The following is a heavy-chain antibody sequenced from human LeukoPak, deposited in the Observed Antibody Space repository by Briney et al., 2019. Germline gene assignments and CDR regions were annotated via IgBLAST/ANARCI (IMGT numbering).Heavy chain of an antibody. CDR3: AREEFYYDFWSGASQPHGMDV. D-gene: IGHD3-3*01. Sequence: GGSLRLSGAASGSTFSSYSMNWVRTAPGKGLGWASYSSSSSSTKYYADSVKGRFTISRDNAKNSLYLQMNSLRDEDTAVYYCAREEFYYDFWSGASQPHGMDVWGQGTTVTVSS. CDR2: SSSSSSTK. V-gene: IGHV3-48*02. J-gene: IGHJ6*02. CDR1: GSTFSSYS.